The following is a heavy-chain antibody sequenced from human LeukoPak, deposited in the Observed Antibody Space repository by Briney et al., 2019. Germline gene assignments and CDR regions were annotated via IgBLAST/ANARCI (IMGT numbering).Heavy chain of an antibody. CDR3: ARGRQQLVQLQSYYGMDV. Sequence: SETLSLTCAVYGGSFSGYYWSWIRQPPGTGLEWIGEINHSGSTNYNPSLKSRVTISVDTSKNQFSLKLSSVTAADTAVYYCARGRQQLVQLQSYYGMDVWGKGTTVTVSS. CDR1: GGSFSGYY. CDR2: INHSGST. J-gene: IGHJ6*04. V-gene: IGHV4-34*01. D-gene: IGHD6-13*01.